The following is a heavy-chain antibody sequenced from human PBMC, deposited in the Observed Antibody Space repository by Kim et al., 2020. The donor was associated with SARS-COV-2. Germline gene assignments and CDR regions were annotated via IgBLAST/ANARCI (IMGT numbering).Heavy chain of an antibody. Sequence: ASVKVSCRASGYIFSNYGINWVRQAPGQGLEWMGWISGYNGNTTYAQKFQDRVTMTTDRSTSTAYMELRRLRSDDSAVFYCAGNDPSRNFDIWGQGTLVTVSS. CDR1: GYIFSNYG. CDR3: AGNDPSRNFDI. CDR2: ISGYNGNT. J-gene: IGHJ3*02. V-gene: IGHV1-18*01. D-gene: IGHD3-16*01.